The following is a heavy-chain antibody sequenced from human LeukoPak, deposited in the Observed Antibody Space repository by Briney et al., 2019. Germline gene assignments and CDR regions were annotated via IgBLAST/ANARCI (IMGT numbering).Heavy chain of an antibody. CDR2: ISYDGSNK. D-gene: IGHD6-6*01. J-gene: IGHJ3*02. Sequence: PGGSLILSCAASGFTFSSCGMHWVRQAPGKGLEWVAVISYDGSNKYYADSVKGRFTISRDDSKNTLYLQMNSLRAEDTAVYYCAKGSGRIAARPFGYAFDIWGQGTMVTVSS. CDR1: GFTFSSCG. CDR3: AKGSGRIAARPFGYAFDI. V-gene: IGHV3-30*18.